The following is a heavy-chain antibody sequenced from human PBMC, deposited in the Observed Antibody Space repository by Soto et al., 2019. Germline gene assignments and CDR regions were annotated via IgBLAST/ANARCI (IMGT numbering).Heavy chain of an antibody. CDR2: ISGSGGST. Sequence: PGGSLRLSCAASGFTFSSYAMSWVRQAPGKGLEWVSAISGSGGSTYYADSVKGRLTISRDNSKNTLYLQMNSLRAEDTAVYYCAKDLEVAAAGLLLDYWGQGTLVTVSS. CDR3: AKDLEVAAAGLLLDY. V-gene: IGHV3-23*01. D-gene: IGHD6-13*01. CDR1: GFTFSSYA. J-gene: IGHJ4*02.